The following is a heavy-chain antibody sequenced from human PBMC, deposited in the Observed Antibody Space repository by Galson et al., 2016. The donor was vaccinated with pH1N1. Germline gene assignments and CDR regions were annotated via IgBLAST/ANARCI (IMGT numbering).Heavy chain of an antibody. V-gene: IGHV3-23*01. CDR1: GFPFSTFD. CDR2: LIHSDRTT. Sequence: SLRLSCAASGFPFSTFDMSWVRQVPGKGLEWVTVLIHSDRTTYYADSVRGRFTISRDISTNTLYLQMNSLRGDDTAVYYCVKGAWLDYWGQGALVPVSS. CDR3: VKGAWLDY. J-gene: IGHJ4*02.